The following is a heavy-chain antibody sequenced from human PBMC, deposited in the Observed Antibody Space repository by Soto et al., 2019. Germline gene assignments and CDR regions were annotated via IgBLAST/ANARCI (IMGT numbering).Heavy chain of an antibody. CDR1: GGSISSSSYY. CDR3: ASDYGGTTAYYYYGMDV. V-gene: IGHV4-39*01. D-gene: IGHD4-17*01. J-gene: IGHJ6*02. Sequence: SETLSLTCTVSGGSISSSSYYWGWIRQPPGKGLEWIGSIYYSGSTYYNPSLKSRVTISVDTSKNQFSLKLSSVTAADTAVYYCASDYGGTTAYYYYGMDVWGQGTAVTVSS. CDR2: IYYSGST.